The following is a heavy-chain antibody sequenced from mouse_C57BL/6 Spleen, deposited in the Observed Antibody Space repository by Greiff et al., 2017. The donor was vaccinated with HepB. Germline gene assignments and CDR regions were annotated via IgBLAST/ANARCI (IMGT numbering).Heavy chain of an antibody. V-gene: IGHV1-19*01. CDR1: GYTFTDYY. CDR2: INPYNGGT. Sequence: EVQLQQSGPVLVKPGASVKMSCKASGYTFTDYYMNWVKQSHGKSLEWIGVINPYNGGTSYNQKFKGKATLTVDNSSSTAYMELNSLTSEDSAVYYCARRGVGADFDYWGQGTTLTVSS. CDR3: ARRGVGADFDY. D-gene: IGHD1-1*02. J-gene: IGHJ2*01.